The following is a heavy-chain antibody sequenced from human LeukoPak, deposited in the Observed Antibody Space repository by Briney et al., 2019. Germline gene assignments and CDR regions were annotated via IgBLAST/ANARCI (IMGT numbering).Heavy chain of an antibody. Sequence: VGSLRLSCVASGFTFSNYAMNWVRQAPGKGLEWVSLISGTGGSTYYADSVKGRFTISRDNSKNTLYVQMNNLRADDTAVYYCARATTVTVFDYWGQGTLVTVSS. D-gene: IGHD4-17*01. J-gene: IGHJ4*02. CDR2: ISGTGGST. V-gene: IGHV3-23*01. CDR3: ARATTVTVFDY. CDR1: GFTFSNYA.